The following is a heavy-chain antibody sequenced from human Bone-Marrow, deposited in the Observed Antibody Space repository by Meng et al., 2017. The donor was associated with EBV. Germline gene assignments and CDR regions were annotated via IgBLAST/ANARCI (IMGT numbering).Heavy chain of an antibody. Sequence: QGLLVRPGVGVNKPGSPVKVPCQASGGTLSSAAISWVRKAPGQGLEWMGGIIPIFGPANYAQKFQGRVTITADESTSTAYMELSSLRSEDTAVYYCARVCSVPAAPETDNWFDPWGQGTLVTVSS. CDR3: ARVCSVPAAPETDNWFDP. D-gene: IGHD2-2*01. CDR2: IIPIFGPA. CDR1: GGTLSSAA. V-gene: IGHV1-69*01. J-gene: IGHJ5*02.